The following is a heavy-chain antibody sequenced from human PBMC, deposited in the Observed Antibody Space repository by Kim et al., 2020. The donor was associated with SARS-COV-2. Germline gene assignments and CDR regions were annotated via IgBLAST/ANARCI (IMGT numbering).Heavy chain of an antibody. CDR2: ISWNSGSI. V-gene: IGHV3-9*01. Sequence: GGSLRLSCAASGFTFDDYAMHWVRQAPGKGLEWVSGISWNSGSIGYADSVKGRFTISRDNAKNSLYLQMNSLRAEDTALYYCAKGRITGTTDAFDIWGQG. J-gene: IGHJ3*02. CDR3: AKGRITGTTDAFDI. D-gene: IGHD1-7*01. CDR1: GFTFDDYA.